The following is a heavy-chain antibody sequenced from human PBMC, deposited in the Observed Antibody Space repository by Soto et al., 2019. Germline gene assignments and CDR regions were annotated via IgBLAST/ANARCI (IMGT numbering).Heavy chain of an antibody. J-gene: IGHJ4*02. CDR1: GFTFNTYA. D-gene: IGHD1-7*01. CDR2: ISASGGST. CDR3: AKDLSWNSYYFDY. Sequence: EVQLLESGGGLVQPGGSPRLSCAASGFTFNTYAMNWVRQAPGKGLEWVSAISASGGSTYYADSVKGRFTISRDNSKNTLYLQMNSLRAEDTAVYYCAKDLSWNSYYFDYWGQGTLVTVSS. V-gene: IGHV3-23*01.